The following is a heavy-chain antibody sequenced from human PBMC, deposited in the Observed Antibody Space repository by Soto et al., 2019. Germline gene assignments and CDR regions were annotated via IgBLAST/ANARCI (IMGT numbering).Heavy chain of an antibody. J-gene: IGHJ5*02. CDR2: VFYTGNT. V-gene: IGHV4-31*01. Sequence: QVQLQESGPGLVKPSQTLSLNCTVSGGSVSSGDYYWSWVRQHQGKGLGWIGYVFYTGNTYYNPSLRSLVTRSVDTSKNQFSLRLRSVPAADTGVCYCAREVAPNRSGWYTVLVRWFDPWGQGTLVTVSS. CDR1: GGSVSSGDYY. D-gene: IGHD6-13*01. CDR3: AREVAPNRSGWYTVLVRWFDP.